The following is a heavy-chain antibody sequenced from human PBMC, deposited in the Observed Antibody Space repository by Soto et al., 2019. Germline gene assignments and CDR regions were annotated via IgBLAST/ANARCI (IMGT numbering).Heavy chain of an antibody. CDR1: GGSISSGDYY. CDR3: ARDRRWLSRGPNNWFDP. Sequence: SETLSLTCTVSGGSISSGDYYWTWIRQPPGKGLEWLGYIYYDGTTYYSPSLKSRLTMSIDTSKNQFSLKLNSLTAADTAVYYCARDRRWLSRGPNNWFDPWGQGTLVTVS. V-gene: IGHV4-30-4*08. J-gene: IGHJ5*02. D-gene: IGHD2-21*01. CDR2: IYYDGTT.